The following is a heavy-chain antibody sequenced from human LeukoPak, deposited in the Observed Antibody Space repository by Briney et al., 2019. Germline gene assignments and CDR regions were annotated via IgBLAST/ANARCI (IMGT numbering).Heavy chain of an antibody. D-gene: IGHD1-1*01. CDR3: ASVGSTRDY. CDR2: IYPGDSDT. J-gene: IGHJ4*02. CDR1: EYSFTIFW. Sequence: GESLKISCKGSEYSFTIFWIGWVRQVPGKGLEWMEIIYPGDSDTRYSPSFQGQDTNSADKSVSTAYLQWSSLKASDTAMYYCASVGSTRDYWGQGTLVTVSS. V-gene: IGHV5-51*01.